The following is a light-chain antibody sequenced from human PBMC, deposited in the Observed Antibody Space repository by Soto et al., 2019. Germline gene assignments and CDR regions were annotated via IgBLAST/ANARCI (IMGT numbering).Light chain of an antibody. CDR2: GAS. V-gene: IGKV3-20*01. CDR1: QSFSIAY. CDR3: QQYATSPRT. Sequence: TQSPSSLSASVGDRVTITCRASQSFSIAYLAWYQQRPGQAPRLLIYGASSRAAGIPDRFSGSGSGTDFTLTISRLEPEDFAVYYCQQYATSPRTFGQGTKLEIK. J-gene: IGKJ2*01.